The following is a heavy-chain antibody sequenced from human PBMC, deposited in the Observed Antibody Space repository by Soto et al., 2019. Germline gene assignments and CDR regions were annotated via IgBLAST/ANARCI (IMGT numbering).Heavy chain of an antibody. Sequence: SDTLSLTCAVYGGSFSGYYWSGIRQPPGKGLEWVGEINHSGSTNYNPALKRRVTISVDTSKNQFSLKLSSVTAADTAVYYCARRAVQYSSGWYGRGGWFDPWGQGTLVTVS. CDR2: INHSGST. J-gene: IGHJ5*02. D-gene: IGHD6-19*01. CDR3: ARRAVQYSSGWYGRGGWFDP. CDR1: GGSFSGYY. V-gene: IGHV4-34*01.